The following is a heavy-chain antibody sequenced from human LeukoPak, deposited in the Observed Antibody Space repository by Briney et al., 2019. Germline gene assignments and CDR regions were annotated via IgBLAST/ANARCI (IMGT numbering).Heavy chain of an antibody. J-gene: IGHJ3*02. V-gene: IGHV3-33*01. Sequence: GGSLRLSCAASGFTFSSYGMHWVRQAPGKGMEWVAVIWYDGSNKYYADSVKGRFTISRENSKNTLYLQMNSLRAEDTAVYYCAREYCSSTSCYSDDAFDIWGQGTMVTVSS. CDR2: IWYDGSNK. CDR1: GFTFSSYG. CDR3: AREYCSSTSCYSDDAFDI. D-gene: IGHD2-2*01.